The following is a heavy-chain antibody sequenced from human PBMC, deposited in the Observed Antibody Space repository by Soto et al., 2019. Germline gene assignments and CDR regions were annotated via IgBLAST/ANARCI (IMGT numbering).Heavy chain of an antibody. J-gene: IGHJ6*02. D-gene: IGHD3-22*01. CDR1: GVTFSSYA. CDR3: AKRGFFYYDSSGYRYYYYGMDV. CDR2: ISGSGGST. Sequence: EVQLLESGGGLVQPGGSLRLSCAASGVTFSSYAMSWVRQAPGKGLEWVSAISGSGGSTYYADSVKGRFTISRDNSKNTLYLQMNSLRDEDTAVYYCAKRGFFYYDSSGYRYYYYGMDVWGQGTTVTVSS. V-gene: IGHV3-23*01.